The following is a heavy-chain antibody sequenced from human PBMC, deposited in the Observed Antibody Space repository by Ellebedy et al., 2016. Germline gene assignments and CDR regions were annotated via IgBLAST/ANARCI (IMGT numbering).Heavy chain of an antibody. J-gene: IGHJ4*02. V-gene: IGHV3-23*01. Sequence: GESLKISXAASGFTFSNFFMTWVRQAPGGGLEWVLTISAGGDITFSADSVKGRFTISRDNSRDTLYLQMNSLRAEDTAVYYCYYGHYSASWGQGTLVTVSS. CDR1: GFTFSNFF. D-gene: IGHD4-17*01. CDR2: ISAGGDIT. CDR3: YYGHYSAS.